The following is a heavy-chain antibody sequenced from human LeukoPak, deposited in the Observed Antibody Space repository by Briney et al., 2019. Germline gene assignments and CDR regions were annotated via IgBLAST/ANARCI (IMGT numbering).Heavy chain of an antibody. V-gene: IGHV3-33*01. Sequence: GGPLRLSCVASGFTFNKYGVHWVRQAPGKGLEGVAVIWYDGGNEYYADSVKGRLAISRDNDKNTVNLQMNSLRAEDTAVYYCARDGSGLAVRGWFDFWGQGTLVTVSS. D-gene: IGHD3-10*01. J-gene: IGHJ4*02. CDR1: GFTFNKYG. CDR3: ARDGSGLAVRGWFDF. CDR2: IWYDGGNE.